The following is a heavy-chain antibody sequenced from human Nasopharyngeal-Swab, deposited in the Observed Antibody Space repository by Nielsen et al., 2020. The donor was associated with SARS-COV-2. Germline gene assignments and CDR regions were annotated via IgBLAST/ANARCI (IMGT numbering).Heavy chain of an antibody. CDR3: ARDYRTVTTGGVYYYYYMDV. V-gene: IGHV4-30-4*01. CDR2: IYYSGST. D-gene: IGHD4-17*01. J-gene: IGHJ6*03. Sequence: WIRQPPGKGLEWIGYIYYSGSTYYNPSLKSRVTISVDTSKNQFSLKLSSVTAADAAVYYCARDYRTVTTGGVYYYYYMDVWGKGTTGTVSS.